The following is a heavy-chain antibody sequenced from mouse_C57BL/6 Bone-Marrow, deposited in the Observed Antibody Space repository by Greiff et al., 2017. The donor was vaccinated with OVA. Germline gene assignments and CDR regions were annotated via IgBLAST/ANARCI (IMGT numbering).Heavy chain of an antibody. CDR1: GYAFTNYL. D-gene: IGHD6-1*01. CDR2: INPGSGGT. CDR3: ARWQENY. J-gene: IGHJ2*01. Sequence: QVQLQQSGAELVRPGTSVKVSCKASGYAFTNYLIEWVKQRPGQGLAWIGVINPGSGGTNYNEKFKGKATLTADKSSSTAYMQLSSLTSEDSAVYFCARWQENYWGQGTTLTVSS. V-gene: IGHV1-54*01.